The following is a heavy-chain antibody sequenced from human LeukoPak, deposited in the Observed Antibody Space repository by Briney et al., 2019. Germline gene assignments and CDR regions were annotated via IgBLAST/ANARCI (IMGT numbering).Heavy chain of an antibody. D-gene: IGHD2-15*01. V-gene: IGHV3-30*02. J-gene: IGHJ6*03. Sequence: GGSLRLSCAASGFTFRNYGMHWVRQAPGKGLEWVAFIRYDGSNKYFADSLKGRFTISRDNSKNTLYLQMNSLRPEDTAVYYCAKDWRRIVVVGPITRHGNYMDVWGKGTTVTISS. CDR2: IRYDGSNK. CDR1: GFTFRNYG. CDR3: AKDWRRIVVVGPITRHGNYMDV.